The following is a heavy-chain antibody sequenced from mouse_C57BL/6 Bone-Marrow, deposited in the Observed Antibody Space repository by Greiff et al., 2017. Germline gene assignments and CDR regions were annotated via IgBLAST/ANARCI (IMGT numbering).Heavy chain of an antibody. D-gene: IGHD1-1*01. Sequence: VQLQQPGAELVMPGASVKLSCKASGYTFTSYWMHWVKQRPGQGLEWIGEIDPTDSYTNYNQKFKGKATLTVDKSSSTSYLQLSSLTSEDSAVYYCARDGDYYRSCPFAYWGQGTLVTVSA. J-gene: IGHJ3*01. CDR3: ARDGDYYRSCPFAY. V-gene: IGHV1-69*01. CDR1: GYTFTSYW. CDR2: IDPTDSYT.